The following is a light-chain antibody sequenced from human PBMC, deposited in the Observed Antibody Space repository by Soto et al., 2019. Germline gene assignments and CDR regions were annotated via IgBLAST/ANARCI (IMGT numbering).Light chain of an antibody. CDR3: SSYTSSRTPYV. J-gene: IGLJ1*01. Sequence: QCALTQPASVSGSPGQSITISCTGTSSDVGGYNYVSWYQQHPGKAPKLMIYEVSNRPSGVSNRFSGSKSGNTASLTISGLQAEDEADYYCSSYTSSRTPYVFGTGTKLTVL. V-gene: IGLV2-14*01. CDR1: SSDVGGYNY. CDR2: EVS.